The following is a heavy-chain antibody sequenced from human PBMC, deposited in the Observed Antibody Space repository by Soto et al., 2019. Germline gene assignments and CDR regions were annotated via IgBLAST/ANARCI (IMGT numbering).Heavy chain of an antibody. D-gene: IGHD5-12*01. CDR3: ARSTEWLPYYFDY. CDR2: IYYSGST. Sequence: PSETLSLTCTVSGGSISSYYWSWIRQPPGKGLEWIGYIYYSGSTNYNPSLKSRVTISVDTSKNQFSLKLSSVTAADTAVYYCARSTEWLPYYFDYWGQGTLVNVSS. J-gene: IGHJ4*02. CDR1: GGSISSYY. V-gene: IGHV4-59*01.